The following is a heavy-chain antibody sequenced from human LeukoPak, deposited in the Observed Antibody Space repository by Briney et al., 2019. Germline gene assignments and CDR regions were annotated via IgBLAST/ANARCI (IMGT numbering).Heavy chain of an antibody. V-gene: IGHV4-59*04. D-gene: IGHD6-13*01. Sequence: PSETLSLTCTVSGGSISSYYWSWIRQPPGKGLEWIGYIYYSGSTYYNPSLKSRVTISVDTSKNQFSLKLSFVTAADTAVYYCAVKTLGFDPWGQGTLVTVSS. J-gene: IGHJ5*02. CDR3: AVKTLGFDP. CDR1: GGSISSYY. CDR2: IYYSGST.